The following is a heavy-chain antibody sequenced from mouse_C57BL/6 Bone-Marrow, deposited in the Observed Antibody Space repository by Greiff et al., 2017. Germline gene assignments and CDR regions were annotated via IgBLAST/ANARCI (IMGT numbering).Heavy chain of an antibody. V-gene: IGHV1-64*01. J-gene: IGHJ3*01. CDR3: AEGGAPAWFAY. CDR1: GYTFTSYW. CDR2: IHPNSGST. Sequence: VQLQQPGAELVKPGASVKLSCKASGYTFTSYWMHWVKQRPGQGLEWIGMIHPNSGSTNYNEKFKSKATLTVDKSSSTAYMQRSSLTSEDSAVYYCAEGGAPAWFAYWGQGTLVTVSA.